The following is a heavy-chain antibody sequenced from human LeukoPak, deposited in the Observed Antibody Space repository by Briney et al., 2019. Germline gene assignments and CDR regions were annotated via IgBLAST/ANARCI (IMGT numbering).Heavy chain of an antibody. D-gene: IGHD5-18*01. CDR2: IYTSGSP. J-gene: IGHJ4*01. V-gene: IGHV4-61*02. CDR1: GDSISRGSYS. Sequence: PSETLSLTCTVSGDSISRGSYSWSWIRQPAGKGLEWIGLIYTSGSPNYNPSLKSRVAISVDTSNNQFSLKLSSVTAADTAVYYCARGRGYSPLWGHGTQVTVSS. CDR3: ARGRGYSPL.